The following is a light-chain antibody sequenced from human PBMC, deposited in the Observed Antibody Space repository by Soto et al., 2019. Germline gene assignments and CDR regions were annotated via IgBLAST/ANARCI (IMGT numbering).Light chain of an antibody. Sequence: EVVLTQSPGTLSLSPGERATLSCRASQTVDSTYLAWYQQKPGQAPRLLIYRASSRAAVVPDRFSGSGSGTDFTLTISKLDPEDFAVYYCQQYDTSPPLYTFGQGTKLEIK. CDR3: QQYDTSPPLYT. J-gene: IGKJ2*01. CDR2: RAS. V-gene: IGKV3-20*01. CDR1: QTVDSTY.